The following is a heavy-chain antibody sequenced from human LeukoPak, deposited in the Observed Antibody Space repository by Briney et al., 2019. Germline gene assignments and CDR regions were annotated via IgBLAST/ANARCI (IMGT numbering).Heavy chain of an antibody. Sequence: GGSLRLSCAASGFTFSSYWMHWVRQAPGKGLVWVSRINSDGSSTSYADSVKGRFTISRDNAKSTLYLQMNSLRAEDTAVYYRARRTVVGTLDYWGQGTLVTVSS. CDR2: INSDGSST. V-gene: IGHV3-74*01. D-gene: IGHD6-13*01. CDR3: ARRTVVGTLDY. J-gene: IGHJ4*02. CDR1: GFTFSSYW.